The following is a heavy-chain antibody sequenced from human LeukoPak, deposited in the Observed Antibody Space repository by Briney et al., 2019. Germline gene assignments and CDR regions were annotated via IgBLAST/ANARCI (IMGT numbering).Heavy chain of an antibody. CDR3: ARPGGSSYRSYYFDY. V-gene: IGHV3-30*02. CDR1: GFSFSSYD. D-gene: IGHD6-13*01. CDR2: VQKDGNSE. J-gene: IGHJ4*02. Sequence: PGGSLTLSCVASGFSFSSYDMHWVRQAPGRGLEWVAFVQKDGNSEKYADSVKGRFTISRDNSKNTLYLQMNSLRAEDTAVYYCARPGGSSYRSYYFDYWGQGTLVTVSS.